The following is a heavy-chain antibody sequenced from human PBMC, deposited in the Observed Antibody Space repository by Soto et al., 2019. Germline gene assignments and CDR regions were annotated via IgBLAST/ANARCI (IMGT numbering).Heavy chain of an antibody. CDR2: ISAYNGNT. CDR3: ATDGYYDSSGYYPFDY. CDR1: GYTFTSYG. Sequence: ASVKVSCKASGYTFTSYGISWVRQAPGQGLAWMGWISAYNGNTNYAQKLQGRVTMTTDTSTSTAYMELRSLRSDDTAVYYCATDGYYDSSGYYPFDYWGQGTLVTVSS. J-gene: IGHJ4*02. V-gene: IGHV1-18*04. D-gene: IGHD3-22*01.